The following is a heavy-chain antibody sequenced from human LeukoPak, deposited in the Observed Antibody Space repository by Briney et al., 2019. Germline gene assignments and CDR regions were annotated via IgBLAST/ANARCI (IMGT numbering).Heavy chain of an antibody. CDR3: ARYSLDYAFDI. Sequence: GGSLRLSCAASGFTFSGYSMNWVRQAPGKGLEWVSSISSSSSYIYYADSVKGRFTISRDNAKNSLYLQMNSLRAEDTAVYYCARYSLDYAFDIWGQGTMVTVSS. CDR2: ISSSSSYI. V-gene: IGHV3-21*01. CDR1: GFTFSGYS. J-gene: IGHJ3*02. D-gene: IGHD3/OR15-3a*01.